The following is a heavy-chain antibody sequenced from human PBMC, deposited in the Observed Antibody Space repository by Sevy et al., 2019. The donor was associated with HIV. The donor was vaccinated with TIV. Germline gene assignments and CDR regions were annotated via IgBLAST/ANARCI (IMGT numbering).Heavy chain of an antibody. J-gene: IGHJ4*02. V-gene: IGHV1-69*05. CDR1: GGTVSSYA. CDR3: ASEPHYDIWTGYYTLDY. Sequence: ASVKVSCKASGGTVSSYAISWVRQAPGQGLEWMGRFIPISGTANYAQKFQGRVTITTDESTSTDYMDLSRLKPEDSAGYYYASEPHYDIWTGYYTLDYWGQGTLVTVSS. D-gene: IGHD3-9*01. CDR2: FIPISGTA.